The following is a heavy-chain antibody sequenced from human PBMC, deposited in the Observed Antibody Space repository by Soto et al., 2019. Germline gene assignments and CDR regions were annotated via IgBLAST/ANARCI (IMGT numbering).Heavy chain of an antibody. CDR2: VNQSGST. CDR1: GESFSGHY. D-gene: IGHD3-3*01. CDR3: ARGRRGFLEWLLPHYFDH. Sequence: QVQLQQWGAGLLKPSETLSLTCGIYGESFSGHYWSWIRQPPGKGLEWIGEVNQSGSTNYNPSLKSRVTISVDTSKNQFSLKLSSVTAADTAVYYCARGRRGFLEWLLPHYFDHWGQGTLVTVSS. V-gene: IGHV4-34*01. J-gene: IGHJ4*02.